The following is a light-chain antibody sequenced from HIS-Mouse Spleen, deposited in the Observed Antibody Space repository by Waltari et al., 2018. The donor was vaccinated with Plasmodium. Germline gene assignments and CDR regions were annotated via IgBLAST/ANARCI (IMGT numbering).Light chain of an antibody. J-gene: IGLJ3*02. CDR2: EDS. V-gene: IGLV3-10*01. Sequence: SYELTQPPSVSVSPGQTARITCSGAALPKQYAYRYQQKSGQAPVLVIYEDSQPPSGIPERFSGSSSGTMATLTISGAQVEDEADYYCYSTDSSGNHRGVFGGGTKLTVL. CDR3: YSTDSSGNHRGV. CDR1: ALPKQY.